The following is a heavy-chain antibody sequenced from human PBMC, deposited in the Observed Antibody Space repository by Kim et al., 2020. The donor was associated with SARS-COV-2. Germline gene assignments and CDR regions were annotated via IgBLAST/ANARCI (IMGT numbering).Heavy chain of an antibody. D-gene: IGHD6-19*01. CDR3: AKIPHSHWGSGWYYFDY. V-gene: IGHV3-23*01. J-gene: IGHJ4*02. CDR1: GFTFSSYA. CDR2: ISGSGGST. Sequence: GGSLRLSCAASGFTFSSYAMSWVRQAPGKGLEWVSAISGSGGSTYYADSVKGRFTISRDNSKNTLYLQMNSLRAEYTAVYYCAKIPHSHWGSGWYYFDYWGQGTLVTVSS.